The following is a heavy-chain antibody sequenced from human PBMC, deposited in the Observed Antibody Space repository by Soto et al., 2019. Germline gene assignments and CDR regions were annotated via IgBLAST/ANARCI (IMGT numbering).Heavy chain of an antibody. Sequence: QVQLVQSGAEVKKPGASVKVSCKASGYTFSSYGISWVRQAPGQGLEWMGWISAYNGNTNYAQKLQGRVTMTTDTSTSTADMELRSLRSDDTAVYYCARSPDITIIVVVITNDAFDIWGQGTMVTVSS. D-gene: IGHD3-22*01. J-gene: IGHJ3*02. V-gene: IGHV1-18*04. CDR3: ARSPDITIIVVVITNDAFDI. CDR2: ISAYNGNT. CDR1: GYTFSSYG.